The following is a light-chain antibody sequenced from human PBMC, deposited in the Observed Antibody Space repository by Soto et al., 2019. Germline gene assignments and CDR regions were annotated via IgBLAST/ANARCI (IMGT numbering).Light chain of an antibody. CDR1: QSVSSN. CDR2: GAS. Sequence: EIVLTQSPATLSLSPGERATLSCRASQSVSSNLAWYQQKPGQAPRLLIYGASTRATGIPARFSGSGSGTEFTLTISSLQSEDFAVYYCQQYNNWPPTFGQGTKGDIK. CDR3: QQYNNWPPT. J-gene: IGKJ1*01. V-gene: IGKV3-15*01.